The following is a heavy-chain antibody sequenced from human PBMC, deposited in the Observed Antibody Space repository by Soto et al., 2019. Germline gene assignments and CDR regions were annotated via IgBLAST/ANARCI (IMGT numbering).Heavy chain of an antibody. CDR1: GGSIGTVGHY. J-gene: IGHJ4*02. D-gene: IGHD1-1*01. CDR3: ARATGTLRSRNCDY. Sequence: SETLSLTCSVSGGSIGTVGHYWTWIRQPPGKGLEWIGSIYHTGSTYYSKSLRSRLTMSVDTSKSQFYLRLSSVTAADTAVYYCARATGTLRSRNCDYWGRGSLVTSPQ. CDR2: IYHTGST. V-gene: IGHV4-31*03.